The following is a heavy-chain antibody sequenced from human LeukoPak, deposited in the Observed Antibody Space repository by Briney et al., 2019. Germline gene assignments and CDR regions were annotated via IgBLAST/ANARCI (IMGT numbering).Heavy chain of an antibody. Sequence: SQTLSLTCTVSGGSISSGDYYWSWIRQPLGKGLEWIGYIYYSGSTYYNPSLKSQVTISVDTSKNQFSLKLSSVTAADTAVYYCASLPLELFFDYWGQGTLVTVSS. V-gene: IGHV4-30-4*08. CDR3: ASLPLELFFDY. CDR1: GGSISSGDYY. CDR2: IYYSGST. D-gene: IGHD1-7*01. J-gene: IGHJ4*02.